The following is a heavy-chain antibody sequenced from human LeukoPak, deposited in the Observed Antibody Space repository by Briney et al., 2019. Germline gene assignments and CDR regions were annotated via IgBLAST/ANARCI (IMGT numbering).Heavy chain of an antibody. CDR2: IYPGDSDT. CDR3: ARLGIAAAFSPNYYFDY. V-gene: IGHV5-51*01. CDR1: GYSFTSYW. D-gene: IGHD6-13*01. Sequence: GESLKISCKGSGYSFTSYWIGWVRQMPWKGLEWMGIIYPGDSDTRYSPSFQGQVTISADKSISTAYLQWSSLKASDTAMYYCARLGIAAAFSPNYYFDYWGQGTLVTVSS. J-gene: IGHJ4*02.